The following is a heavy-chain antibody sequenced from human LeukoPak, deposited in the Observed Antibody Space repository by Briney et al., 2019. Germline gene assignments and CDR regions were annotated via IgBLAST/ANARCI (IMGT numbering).Heavy chain of an antibody. CDR1: GGSISSSSYY. D-gene: IGHD3-22*01. V-gene: IGHV4-39*01. CDR3: ATIYYYDSSGYYWTFDY. CDR2: IYYSGST. Sequence: SETLSLTCTVSGGSISSSSYYWGWIRQPPGKGLEWIGSIYYSGSTYYDPSLKSRVTISVDTSKNQFSLKLSSVTAADTAVYYCATIYYYDSSGYYWTFDYWGQGTLVTVSS. J-gene: IGHJ4*02.